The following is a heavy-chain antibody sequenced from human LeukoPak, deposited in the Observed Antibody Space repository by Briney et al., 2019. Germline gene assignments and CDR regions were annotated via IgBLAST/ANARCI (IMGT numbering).Heavy chain of an antibody. CDR2: IIPILGIA. CDR3: ARDENYYDSSGYYPT. V-gene: IGHV1-69*04. Sequence: SVKVSCKASGGTFSSYAISWVRQAPGQGLEWMGRIIPILGIANYAQKFQGRVTITADKSTSTAYMELSSLRSEDTAVYYCARDENYYDSSGYYPTWGQGTLVTVSS. J-gene: IGHJ4*02. D-gene: IGHD3-22*01. CDR1: GGTFSSYA.